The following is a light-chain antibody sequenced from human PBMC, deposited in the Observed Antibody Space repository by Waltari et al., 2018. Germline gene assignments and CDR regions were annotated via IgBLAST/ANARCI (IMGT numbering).Light chain of an antibody. V-gene: IGKV1-39*01. Sequence: IQMTQSPSSLSASVGDRVTITCRVSQSISHYLSWYQQKPGKAPKLLIYAASSLQSGVPSRFSGSGSGTDFTLTISSLQPEDFATYYCQQSYNVPTFGPGTKVENK. J-gene: IGKJ1*01. CDR1: QSISHY. CDR3: QQSYNVPT. CDR2: AAS.